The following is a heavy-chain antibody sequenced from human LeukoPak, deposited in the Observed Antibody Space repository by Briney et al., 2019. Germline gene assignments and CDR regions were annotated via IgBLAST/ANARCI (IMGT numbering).Heavy chain of an antibody. Sequence: GASVKVSCKASGYTFTSYYLHWVRQAPGRGLEWMGIINPSGGGTSNAPNFQGRVTLTRDTSTSTVYMELCSLRSEDTAVYYCARGGVVTAYTAAFDYWGQGTLVTVSS. J-gene: IGHJ4*02. CDR1: GYTFTSYY. CDR2: INPSGGGT. V-gene: IGHV1-46*01. D-gene: IGHD2-21*02. CDR3: ARGGVVTAYTAAFDY.